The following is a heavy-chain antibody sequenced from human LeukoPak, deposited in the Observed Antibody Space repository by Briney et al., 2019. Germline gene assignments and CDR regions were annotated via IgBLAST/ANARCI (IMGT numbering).Heavy chain of an antibody. D-gene: IGHD3-22*01. V-gene: IGHV5-51*01. CDR2: IYPGDSDT. Sequence: GESLKISFKGSGYSFTSYWIGWVRPMPGKGLEWMGIIYPGDSDTRYSPSFQGQVTISADKSISTAYLQWSSLKASDTAMYYCARPYDSSGYLLDYWGQGTLVTVSS. CDR1: GYSFTSYW. CDR3: ARPYDSSGYLLDY. J-gene: IGHJ4*02.